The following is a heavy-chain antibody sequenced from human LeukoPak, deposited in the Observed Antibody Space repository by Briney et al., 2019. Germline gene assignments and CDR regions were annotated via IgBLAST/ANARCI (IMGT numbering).Heavy chain of an antibody. D-gene: IGHD1-26*01. Sequence: SETLSLTCTVSGGSISGYYWSWIRQPPGKGLEWIGYIYYSGNTNYNPSLKSRVTISVDTSKNQFSLKLSSVTAADTAVYYCARQEELLGHFDYWGQGTLVTVSS. CDR1: GGSISGYY. J-gene: IGHJ4*02. V-gene: IGHV4-59*08. CDR2: IYYSGNT. CDR3: ARQEELLGHFDY.